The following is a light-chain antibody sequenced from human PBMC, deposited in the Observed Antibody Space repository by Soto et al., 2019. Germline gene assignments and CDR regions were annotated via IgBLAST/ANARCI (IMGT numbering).Light chain of an antibody. CDR2: GAS. V-gene: IGKV3-15*01. J-gene: IGKJ1*01. Sequence: EIVMTQSPATLSVSPGERATLSCRASQSVSSNLAWYQQKPGQAPRLLIYGASTRALGIPARFSGSGSGTEFTLTISSLQSEDFAVYYCQHYNNWSRTFGQGTKVEIK. CDR1: QSVSSN. CDR3: QHYNNWSRT.